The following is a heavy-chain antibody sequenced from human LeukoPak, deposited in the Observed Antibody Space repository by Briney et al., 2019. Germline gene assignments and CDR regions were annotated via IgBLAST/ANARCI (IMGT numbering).Heavy chain of an antibody. Sequence: GGSLRLSCPASGFTFSSYDMHWVRQATGKGLEWVSAIGTAGDTYYPGSVKGRFTISRENAKNSLYLQMNSLRAGDTAVYYCARGTMAYYGSGSIDYWGQGTLVTVSS. J-gene: IGHJ4*02. CDR1: GFTFSSYD. V-gene: IGHV3-13*01. CDR2: IGTAGDT. CDR3: ARGTMAYYGSGSIDY. D-gene: IGHD3-10*01.